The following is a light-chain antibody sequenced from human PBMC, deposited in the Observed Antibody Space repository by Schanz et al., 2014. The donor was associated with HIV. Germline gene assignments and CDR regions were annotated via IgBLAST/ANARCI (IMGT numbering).Light chain of an antibody. Sequence: QSVLTQPPSASATPGQRVIISCSGSRSDIGSRSVDWYRQRPGTAPRLLIHNNDQRSSGVPDRFSGSKSGTSASLAISGLQSDDEADYYCATWDVSLNGPVFGGGTKLTVL. CDR1: RSDIGSRS. V-gene: IGLV1-44*01. CDR2: NND. CDR3: ATWDVSLNGPV. J-gene: IGLJ2*01.